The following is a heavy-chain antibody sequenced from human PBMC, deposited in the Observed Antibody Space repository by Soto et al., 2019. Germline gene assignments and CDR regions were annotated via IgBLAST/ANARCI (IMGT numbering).Heavy chain of an antibody. D-gene: IGHD3-9*01. CDR2: FYYSGST. CDR3: ARAFDILTRYYFDY. Sequence: SETLSLTCTVSGGSISSGDYYWSWIRQPPGKGMEWIGYFYYSGSTYYNPSPKSRVTISVDTSKNQFSLKLSPVTAADTAVYYCARAFDILTRYYFDYWGQGTLVTVSS. J-gene: IGHJ4*02. V-gene: IGHV4-30-4*01. CDR1: GGSISSGDYY.